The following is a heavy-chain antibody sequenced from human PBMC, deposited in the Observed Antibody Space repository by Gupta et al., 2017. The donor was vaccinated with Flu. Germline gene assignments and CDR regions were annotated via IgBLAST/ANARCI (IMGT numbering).Heavy chain of an antibody. CDR1: GFTFSSYG. Sequence: QVQLVESGGGVVQPGRSLRLSCAASGFTFSSYGMHWVRQAPGKGLEWLAVIWYDGSNKYYADSVKGRFTISRDNSKNTLYLQMNSLRAEDTAVYYCARARVDWNYSVFDYWGQGTLVTVSS. CDR3: ARARVDWNYSVFDY. J-gene: IGHJ4*02. V-gene: IGHV3-33*01. D-gene: IGHD1-7*01. CDR2: IWYDGSNK.